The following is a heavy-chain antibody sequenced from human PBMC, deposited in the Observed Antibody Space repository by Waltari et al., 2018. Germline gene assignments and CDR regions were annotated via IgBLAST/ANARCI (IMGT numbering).Heavy chain of an antibody. CDR2: ISGRDDS. CDR3: ASRYGWPSNDY. V-gene: IGHV3-23*04. J-gene: IGHJ4*02. CDR1: GFTFSNYA. Sequence: EVQLVESGGGLVQPGGSLRLSCAASGFTFSNYAMNWVRQAPGKGLGWVSAISGRDDSYYADSVGGRFTISGDNSKNTLFLQMNSLRAEDTAVYYCASRYGWPSNDYWGQGTLVTVSS. D-gene: IGHD5-18*01.